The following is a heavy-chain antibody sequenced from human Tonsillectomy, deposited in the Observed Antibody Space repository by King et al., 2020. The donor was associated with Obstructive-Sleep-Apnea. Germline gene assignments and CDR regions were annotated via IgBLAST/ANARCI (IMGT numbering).Heavy chain of an antibody. V-gene: IGHV4-34*01. CDR3: ARCMAPTLIVATITTNNYWYFDL. CDR1: GGSFSGYY. CDR2: INHSGST. D-gene: IGHD5-12*01. J-gene: IGHJ2*01. Sequence: VQLQQWGAGLLKPSETLSLTCAVYGGSFSGYYWSWIRQPPGKGLEWIGEINHSGSTNYNPSLKSRVTISVDTSKNQFSLKLSSVTAADTAVYYCARCMAPTLIVATITTNNYWYFDLWGRGTLVTVSS.